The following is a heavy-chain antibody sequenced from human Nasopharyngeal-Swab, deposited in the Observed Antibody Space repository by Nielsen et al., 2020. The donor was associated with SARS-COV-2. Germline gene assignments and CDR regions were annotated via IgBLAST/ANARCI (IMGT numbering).Heavy chain of an antibody. J-gene: IGHJ3*02. CDR1: GFTFGDYA. V-gene: IGHV3-49*01. D-gene: IGHD1-26*01. Sequence: GGSLRLSCRTSGFTFGDYAMSWFRQAPGKGLEWVGFIRSKTYGGAPEYAASVTGRFTISRDGAESIAYLQMNSLETEDTGVYYCARSVGSFYGQGAFDIWGQGTMVTVSS. CDR3: ARSVGSFYGQGAFDI. CDR2: IRSKTYGGAP.